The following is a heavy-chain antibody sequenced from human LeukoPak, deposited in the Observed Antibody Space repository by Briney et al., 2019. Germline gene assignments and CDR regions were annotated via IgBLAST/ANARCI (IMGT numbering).Heavy chain of an antibody. CDR2: IYYSGST. CDR1: GGSISSYY. Sequence: SETLSLTCTVSGGSISSYYWSWIRQPPGKGLEWIGYIYYSGSTNYNPSLQSRVTISGDMSKDQFSLKLSSVTAADTAVYYCARVAYYYGTGSYYNPAHFDYWGQGTLVTVSS. J-gene: IGHJ4*02. V-gene: IGHV4-59*01. D-gene: IGHD3-10*01. CDR3: ARVAYYYGTGSYYNPAHFDY.